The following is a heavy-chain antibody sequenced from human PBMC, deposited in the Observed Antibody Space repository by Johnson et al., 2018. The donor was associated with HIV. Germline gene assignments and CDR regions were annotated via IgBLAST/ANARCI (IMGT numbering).Heavy chain of an antibody. CDR1: GFMFSDYW. V-gene: IGHV3-30-3*01. Sequence: QVQLVESGGGLVQPGGSLRLSCVASGFMFSDYWMTWVRQAPGKGLEWVAVISYDGSNKYYADSVKGRFTISRDNSKNTLYLQMNSLRAEDTAVYYCARDIIAVAGYDAFDIWGQGTMVTVSS. J-gene: IGHJ3*02. CDR2: ISYDGSNK. D-gene: IGHD6-19*01. CDR3: ARDIIAVAGYDAFDI.